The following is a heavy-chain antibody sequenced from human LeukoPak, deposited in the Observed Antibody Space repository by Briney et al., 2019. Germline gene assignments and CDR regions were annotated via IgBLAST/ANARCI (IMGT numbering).Heavy chain of an antibody. D-gene: IGHD5-12*01. CDR3: ARVVSGFNWFDP. Sequence: PGGSLRLSCAASGFTFSSYGMHWVRQAPGKGLEWVAVVSYDRSNKFYVDSVKGRFTISRDNAKNTLYLQMNSLRAEDTAVYYCARVVSGFNWFDPWGQGTLVTVSS. CDR1: GFTFSSYG. J-gene: IGHJ5*02. CDR2: VSYDRSNK. V-gene: IGHV3-30*03.